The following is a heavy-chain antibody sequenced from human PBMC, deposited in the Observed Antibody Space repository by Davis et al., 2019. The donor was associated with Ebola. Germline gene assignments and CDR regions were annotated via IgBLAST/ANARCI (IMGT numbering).Heavy chain of an antibody. CDR2: IKQDGSEK. V-gene: IGHV3-7*01. Sequence: GESLKISCAASGFTFSSYWMNWVRQAPGKGLEWVANIKQDGSEKYYVDSVKGRFTISRDNSKNTLYLQMNSLRAEDTAVYYCARGGMGILGLWGQGTLVTVSS. CDR3: ARGGMGILGL. D-gene: IGHD3-16*01. J-gene: IGHJ4*02. CDR1: GFTFSSYW.